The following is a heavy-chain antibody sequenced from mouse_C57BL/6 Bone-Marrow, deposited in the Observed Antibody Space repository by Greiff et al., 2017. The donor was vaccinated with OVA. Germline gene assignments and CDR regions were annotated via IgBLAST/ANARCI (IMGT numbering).Heavy chain of an antibody. D-gene: IGHD2-3*01. V-gene: IGHV14-4*01. CDR3: TTEGGYYPYWCFDV. J-gene: IGHJ1*03. Sequence: VKLQQSGAELVRPGASVKLSCTASGFNIKDDYMHWVKQRPEQGLEWIGWIDPENGDTEYASQFQGKVTISADKSSNTADLQLGSLTSEVTAVYYCTTEGGYYPYWCFDVWGTGTTVTVSS. CDR1: GFNIKDDY. CDR2: IDPENGDT.